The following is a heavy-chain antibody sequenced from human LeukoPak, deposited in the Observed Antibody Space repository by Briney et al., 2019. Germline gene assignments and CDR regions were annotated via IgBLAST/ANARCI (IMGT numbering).Heavy chain of an antibody. CDR3: VTSRYGDYVPPFDF. Sequence: LPGGPLRLSCSVSGFTFSRYAMHWVRQAPGKGLEYVSAISSNGGSTYYTDSVKGRTTISRDNSKKTLYLQMSSLRAEDTAVYYCVTSRYGDYVPPFDFWGQGTVVTVSS. V-gene: IGHV3-64D*09. D-gene: IGHD4-17*01. CDR2: ISSNGGST. J-gene: IGHJ4*02. CDR1: GFTFSRYA.